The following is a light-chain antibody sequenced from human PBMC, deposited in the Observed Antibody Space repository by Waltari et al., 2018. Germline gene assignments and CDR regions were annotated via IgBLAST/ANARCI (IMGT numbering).Light chain of an antibody. J-gene: IGKJ1*01. Sequence: DIQMTQSPSFVSASVGDRVTITCRASQGIDNWLAWYQQKPGKAPKFLIYSASSLQSGVPSRFVGSGSGTAFILTISRLQPEDFATYYCQQTNSFPRTFGQGTKVAIK. CDR1: QGIDNW. CDR2: SAS. CDR3: QQTNSFPRT. V-gene: IGKV1-12*01.